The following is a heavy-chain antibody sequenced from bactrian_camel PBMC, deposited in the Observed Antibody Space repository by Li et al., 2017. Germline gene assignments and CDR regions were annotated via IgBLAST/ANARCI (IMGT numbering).Heavy chain of an antibody. V-gene: IGHV3S25*01. CDR3: VRRGWGCAVLIGPNCDLTV. CDR2: IDRGGGTT. J-gene: IGHJ4*01. CDR1: GFTSSNTW. D-gene: IGHD1*01. Sequence: QLVESGGGLVQPGGSLRLSCAASGFTSSNTWMYWVRQAPGKGLEWVSTIDRGGGTTYYTDSVKGRFTISRDNAKNTVYLQMNSLKPEDTAVYYCVRRGWGCAVLIGPNCDLTVGARGPRSPSP.